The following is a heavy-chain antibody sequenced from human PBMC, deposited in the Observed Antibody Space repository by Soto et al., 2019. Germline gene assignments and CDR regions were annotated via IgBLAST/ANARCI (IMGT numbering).Heavy chain of an antibody. CDR3: ARDEGGWELPINWFDP. Sequence: QVQLVESGGGVVQPGRSLRLSCAASGFTFSSYAMHWVRQAPGKGLEWVAVISYDGSNKYYADSVKGRFTISRDNSKNPLYLKMNSLRAEDTAVYYCARDEGGWELPINWFDPWGQGTLVTVSS. CDR1: GFTFSSYA. V-gene: IGHV3-30-3*01. D-gene: IGHD1-26*01. J-gene: IGHJ5*02. CDR2: ISYDGSNK.